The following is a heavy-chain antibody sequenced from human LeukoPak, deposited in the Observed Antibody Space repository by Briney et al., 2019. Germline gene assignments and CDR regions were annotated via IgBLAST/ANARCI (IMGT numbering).Heavy chain of an antibody. CDR1: GGTFSSYG. D-gene: IGHD3-3*01. J-gene: IGHJ6*03. V-gene: IGHV1-69*13. Sequence: SVKVSCKASGGTFSSYGISWVRQAPGQGLEWMGGIIPIFGTANYAQKFQGRVTITADESTSTAYMELSSLRSEDTAVYYCARVSSRRLLLEWLPSDYYYYYMDVWGKGTTFTVSS. CDR2: IIPIFGTA. CDR3: ARVSSRRLLLEWLPSDYYYYYMDV.